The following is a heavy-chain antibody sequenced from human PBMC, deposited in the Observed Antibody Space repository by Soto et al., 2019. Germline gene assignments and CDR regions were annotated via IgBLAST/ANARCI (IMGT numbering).Heavy chain of an antibody. J-gene: IGHJ4*02. CDR1: GFSFSTSGEG. Sequence: QITLKESGPPLVKPTQTLTLTCTFSGFSFSTSGEGVGWIRQPPGKALEWLGLIYWNDDKRHSPSLKSRLTITKDTSKNQVVLTLTNMDPVDTATYYCAHTPGYYTLDSWGQGTLVTVSS. CDR2: IYWNDDK. D-gene: IGHD3-3*01. V-gene: IGHV2-5*01. CDR3: AHTPGYYTLDS.